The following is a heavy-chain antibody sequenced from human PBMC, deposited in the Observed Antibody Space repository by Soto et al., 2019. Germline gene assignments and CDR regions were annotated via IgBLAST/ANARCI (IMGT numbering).Heavy chain of an antibody. J-gene: IGHJ6*02. Sequence: QVQLVESGGGAVQPGRSLRLSCAASGFTLSSHVMHWVRQAPGKGLEWVAVISYDGNNRYYVESVKGRFTISRDNSKNTLYLEMNSLRTEDTAVYYAARTSSVHYGVDVWGQGTTVTVSS. V-gene: IGHV3-30*03. CDR3: ARTSSVHYGVDV. D-gene: IGHD2-2*01. CDR1: GFTLSSHV. CDR2: ISYDGNNR.